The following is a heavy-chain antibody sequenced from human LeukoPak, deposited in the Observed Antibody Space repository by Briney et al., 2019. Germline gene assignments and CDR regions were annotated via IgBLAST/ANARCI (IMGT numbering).Heavy chain of an antibody. CDR2: ISIYNDDT. CDR3: ARGHGYSSSLNWFDP. D-gene: IGHD6-6*01. CDR1: GYTFTSHG. V-gene: IGHV1-18*01. J-gene: IGHJ5*02. Sequence: ASVKVSCKASGYTFTSHGISWVRQAPGQGLEWMGWISIYNDDTNYAQKLQGRVTMTTDTSTSTAYMELRSLRSDDTAVYYCARGHGYSSSLNWFDPWGQGTLVTVSS.